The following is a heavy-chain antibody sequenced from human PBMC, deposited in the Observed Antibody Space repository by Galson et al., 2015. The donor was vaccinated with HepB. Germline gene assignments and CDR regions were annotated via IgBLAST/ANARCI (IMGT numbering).Heavy chain of an antibody. CDR3: AHRSGDSSGYSLLGAFDI. CDR1: GFSLSTSGVG. J-gene: IGHJ3*02. D-gene: IGHD3-22*01. CDR2: IYWDDDK. V-gene: IGHV2-5*02. Sequence: PALVKPTQTLTLTCTFSGFSLSTSGVGVGWIRQPPGKALEWLALIYWDDDKRYSPSLKSRLTITKDTSKNQVVLTMTNMDPVGTATYYCAHRSGDSSGYSLLGAFDIWGQGTMVTVSS.